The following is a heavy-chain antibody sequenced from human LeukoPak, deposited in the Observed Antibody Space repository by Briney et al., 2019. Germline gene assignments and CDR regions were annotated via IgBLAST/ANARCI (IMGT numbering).Heavy chain of an antibody. J-gene: IGHJ4*02. Sequence: GGSLRLSCAASGFTFSSNSMNWVRQAPGKGLEWVSFISSSSTYMYYADSMKGRFTISRDNAKNSLYLQMNSLRAEDTAVYYCARTSNTVTTGASYFDYWGQGILVTVSS. V-gene: IGHV3-21*01. D-gene: IGHD4-17*01. CDR1: GFTFSSNS. CDR2: ISSSSTYM. CDR3: ARTSNTVTTGASYFDY.